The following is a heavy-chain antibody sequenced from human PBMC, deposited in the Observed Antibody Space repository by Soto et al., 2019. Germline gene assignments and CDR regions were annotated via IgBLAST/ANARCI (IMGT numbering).Heavy chain of an antibody. Sequence: QVQLQPWGAGLLKPSETLSLTCAVYVGSFSGYDWSCIRQPPGKELEWIGEINHSGSSNYNPSLKSRVTISVDTSKHQFSLKLSSVTAADTAVYYCARGGPIAAAGTRRRRFDYWGQGTLVTVAS. D-gene: IGHD6-13*01. CDR2: INHSGSS. CDR3: ARGGPIAAAGTRRRRFDY. CDR1: VGSFSGYD. J-gene: IGHJ4*02. V-gene: IGHV4-34*01.